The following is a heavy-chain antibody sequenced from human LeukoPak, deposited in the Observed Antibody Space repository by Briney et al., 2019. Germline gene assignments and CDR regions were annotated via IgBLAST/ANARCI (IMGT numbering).Heavy chain of an antibody. J-gene: IGHJ6*03. D-gene: IGHD3-22*01. CDR3: ARALYSDSRGWEDYYYYYYMDV. CDR2: INTSTGNP. V-gene: IGHV7-4-1*02. Sequence: ASVKVSCKASGYTFTSYAMNWVRQAPGQGLEWMGWINTSTGNPTYAQGFTGRFVFSLDTSVSTAYLQISSLKAEDTAVYYCARALYSDSRGWEDYYYYYYMDVWGKGITVTVSS. CDR1: GYTFTSYA.